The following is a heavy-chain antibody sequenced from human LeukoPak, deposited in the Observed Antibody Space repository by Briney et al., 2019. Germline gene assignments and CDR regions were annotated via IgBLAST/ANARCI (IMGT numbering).Heavy chain of an antibody. CDR2: ISGSGGST. V-gene: IGHV3-23*01. CDR3: AKDSVPYRIAAAGTKDY. J-gene: IGHJ4*02. Sequence: PGGSLRLSCAASGFTFSSYAMTWVRQAPGKGLEWVSGISGSGGSTDYADSVKGRFTVSRDNSKNTLYLQTNSLRAEDTAVYYCAKDSVPYRIAAAGTKDYWGQGTLVTVSS. D-gene: IGHD6-13*01. CDR1: GFTFSSYA.